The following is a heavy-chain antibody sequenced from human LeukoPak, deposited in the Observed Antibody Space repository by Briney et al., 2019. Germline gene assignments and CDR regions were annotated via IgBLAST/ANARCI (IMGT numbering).Heavy chain of an antibody. J-gene: IGHJ4*02. CDR3: ARAPGAAAGTVYFDY. CDR2: IYGGGST. Sequence: PGGSLRLSCAASGFTVSSNYMSWVRQAPGKGLEWVSVIYGGGSTYYADSVKGRFTISRDNSKNTLYLQMNSLRAEDTAVYYCARAPGAAAGTVYFDYWGQGTLVTVSS. CDR1: GFTVSSNY. V-gene: IGHV3-66*01. D-gene: IGHD6-13*01.